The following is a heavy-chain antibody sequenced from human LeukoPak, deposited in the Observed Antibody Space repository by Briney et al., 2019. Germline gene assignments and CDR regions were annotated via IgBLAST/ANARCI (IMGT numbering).Heavy chain of an antibody. CDR1: GFTFDEYA. Sequence: GGSLRLSCAASGFTFDEYALHWARQAPGKGLEWVSLISGDGGSTYYADSVKGRFTISRDNSKNSLYLQMNSLRTEDTALYYCAKVSASSWLGAFDIWGQGTMVTVSS. V-gene: IGHV3-43*02. J-gene: IGHJ3*02. CDR2: ISGDGGST. D-gene: IGHD6-13*01. CDR3: AKVSASSWLGAFDI.